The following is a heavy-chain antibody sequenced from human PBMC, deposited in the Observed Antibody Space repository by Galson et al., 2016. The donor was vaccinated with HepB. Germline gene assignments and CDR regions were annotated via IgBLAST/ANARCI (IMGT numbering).Heavy chain of an antibody. V-gene: IGHV3-30*03. CDR2: MSVDGSNK. CDR1: GFTFSNYG. J-gene: IGHJ3*02. D-gene: IGHD2-21*02. Sequence: SLRLSCAASGFTFSNYGMHWVRQAPGKGLEWVAVMSVDGSNKYYADSVKGRFIISRDNSKNTLYLQMNSLRAEDTAVYYCARVWGVVTAKTADAFDIWGQGTMVTVSS. CDR3: ARVWGVVTAKTADAFDI.